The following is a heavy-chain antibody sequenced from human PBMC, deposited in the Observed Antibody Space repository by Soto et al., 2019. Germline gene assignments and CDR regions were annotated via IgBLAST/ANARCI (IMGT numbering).Heavy chain of an antibody. J-gene: IGHJ4*02. Sequence: EVQLLESGGGLVQPGGSLRLSCAASGFTFSTYTMTWVRQAPGKGLEWVAAISRTGGSTYYGDSVKGRFTISRDSSKNTLYLHMTSLRAEDTAVYYCAKDGGFGVYTTSVLDHWGQGALVTVSS. CDR1: GFTFSTYT. CDR2: ISRTGGST. V-gene: IGHV3-23*01. CDR3: AKDGGFGVYTTSVLDH. D-gene: IGHD3-10*01.